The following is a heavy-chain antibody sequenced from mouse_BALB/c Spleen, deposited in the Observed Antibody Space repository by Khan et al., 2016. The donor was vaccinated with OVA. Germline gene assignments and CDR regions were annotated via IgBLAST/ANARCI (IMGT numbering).Heavy chain of an antibody. V-gene: IGHV1-20*02. CDR1: GYSFTGYF. D-gene: IGHD1-1*01. Sequence: VQLQQSGPELVKPGASVKISCKASGYSFTGYFMNWVMQSHGKSLEWIGRINPHIGETFYNQKFKGKATLTVDESSSTAHMELRSLASEDSAVYYCSRIYGSGFDYWGQGTTVTVSA. CDR2: INPHIGET. CDR3: SRIYGSGFDY. J-gene: IGHJ2*01.